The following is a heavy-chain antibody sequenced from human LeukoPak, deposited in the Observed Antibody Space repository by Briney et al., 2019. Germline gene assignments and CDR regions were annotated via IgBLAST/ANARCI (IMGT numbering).Heavy chain of an antibody. CDR2: IYSSGST. Sequence: SETLSLTCTVSGGSISSSSYYWGWIRQPPGKGLEWIGSIYSSGSTYYNPSLKSRVTISVDTSKNQFSLKLSSVTAADTAVYYCASQYFYDSSGYWGNDWFDPWGQGTLVTVSS. CDR1: GGSISSSSYY. D-gene: IGHD3-22*01. J-gene: IGHJ5*02. CDR3: ASQYFYDSSGYWGNDWFDP. V-gene: IGHV4-39*01.